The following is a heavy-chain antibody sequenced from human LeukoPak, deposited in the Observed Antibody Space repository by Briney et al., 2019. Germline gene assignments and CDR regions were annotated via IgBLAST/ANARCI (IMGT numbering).Heavy chain of an antibody. Sequence: ASVKVSCKTSGYTFTSYYMHWVRQAPGQGLEWMGVINPSDGRTNYAQKFQGRVTMTRDTSTTTVYMELSSLRSEDTAVYYCARGPSAYCGGDCYSGDYWGQGTLATVSS. D-gene: IGHD2-21*02. CDR3: ARGPSAYCGGDCYSGDY. V-gene: IGHV1-46*01. J-gene: IGHJ4*02. CDR1: GYTFTSYY. CDR2: INPSDGRT.